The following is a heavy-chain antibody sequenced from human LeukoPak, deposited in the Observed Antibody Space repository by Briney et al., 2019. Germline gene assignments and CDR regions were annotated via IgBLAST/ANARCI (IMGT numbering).Heavy chain of an antibody. D-gene: IGHD5-24*01. V-gene: IGHV4-31*03. CDR2: IFYSGST. Sequence: SETLSLTCTVSGGSVSSGGYYWSWLRQHPGKGLEWIGYIFYSGSTHYSPSLKSRVTISVDTSKNQFSLKVSSVTAADTAVYYCAGVIRWLQLPPPSVDAFDIWGRGTMVIVSS. CDR3: AGVIRWLQLPPPSVDAFDI. CDR1: GGSVSSGGYY. J-gene: IGHJ3*02.